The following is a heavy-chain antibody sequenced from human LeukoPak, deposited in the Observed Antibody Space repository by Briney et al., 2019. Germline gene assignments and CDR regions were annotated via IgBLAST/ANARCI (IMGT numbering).Heavy chain of an antibody. CDR2: ISYGGSNK. V-gene: IGHV3-30*04. CDR1: GFTFSSYA. D-gene: IGHD3-3*01. CDR3: ASTYYDFWSGYSLNYYYYYMDV. Sequence: GGSLRLSCAASGFTFSSYAMHWVRQAPGKGLEWVAVISYGGSNKYYADSVKGRFTISRDNSKNTLYLQMNSLRAEDTAVYYCASTYYDFWSGYSLNYYYYYMDVWGKGTTVTVSS. J-gene: IGHJ6*03.